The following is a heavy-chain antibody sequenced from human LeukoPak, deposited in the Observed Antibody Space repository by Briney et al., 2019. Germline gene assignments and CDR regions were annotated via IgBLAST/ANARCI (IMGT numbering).Heavy chain of an antibody. CDR3: ARGSRGSSIAARALDY. CDR2: IYYSGST. D-gene: IGHD6-6*01. CDR1: GGSISSGDYY. J-gene: IGHJ4*02. Sequence: SETLSLTCTVSGGSISSGDYYWSWIRQPPGKGLEWIGYIYYSGSTYYNPSLKSRVTISVDTSKNQFSLKLSSVTAADTAVYYCARGSRGSSIAARALDYWGQGTLVTVSS. V-gene: IGHV4-30-4*01.